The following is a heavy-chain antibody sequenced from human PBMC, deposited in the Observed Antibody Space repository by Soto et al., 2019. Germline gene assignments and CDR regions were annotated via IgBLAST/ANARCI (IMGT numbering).Heavy chain of an antibody. CDR1: GGSISSGGYY. D-gene: IGHD1-1*01. CDR3: ARVPLSTGSRYNWFDP. CDR2: IYYSGST. Sequence: SETLSLTCTVSGGSISSGGYYWSWIRQHPGKGLEWIGYIYYSGSTYYNPSLKSRVTISVDTSKNQFSLKLSSVTAADTAVYYCARVPLSTGSRYNWFDPWGQGTLGTVS. J-gene: IGHJ5*02. V-gene: IGHV4-31*03.